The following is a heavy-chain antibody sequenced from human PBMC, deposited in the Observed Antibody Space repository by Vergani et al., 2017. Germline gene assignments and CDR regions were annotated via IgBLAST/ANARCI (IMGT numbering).Heavy chain of an antibody. V-gene: IGHV4-34*01. CDR3: ARGQLRYFDWKWDY. CDR2: TNHSGST. Sequence: QVQLQQWGAGLLKPSETLSLTCAVYGGSFSGYYWSWIRQPPGKGLEWIGETNHSGSTNYNPSLKSRVTISVDTSKNQFSLKLSSVTAADTAVYYCARGQLRYFDWKWDYWGQGTLVTVSS. J-gene: IGHJ4*02. D-gene: IGHD3-9*01. CDR1: GGSFSGYY.